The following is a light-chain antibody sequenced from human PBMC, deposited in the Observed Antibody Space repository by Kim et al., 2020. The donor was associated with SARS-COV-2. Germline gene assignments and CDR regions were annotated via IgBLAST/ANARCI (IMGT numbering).Light chain of an antibody. CDR3: QTWGTGFVV. V-gene: IGLV4-69*01. CDR1: SEHSKNA. CDR2: VEKDGSH. J-gene: IGLJ3*02. Sequence: QLVLTQSPSASASLGASVKLTCTLNSEHSKNAIAWHQQRPEKGPRYLMKVEKDGSHTKGDEVPDRFSGSSSGAERYLNISGLQFEDEAAYYCQTWGTGFVVFGGGTQLTVL.